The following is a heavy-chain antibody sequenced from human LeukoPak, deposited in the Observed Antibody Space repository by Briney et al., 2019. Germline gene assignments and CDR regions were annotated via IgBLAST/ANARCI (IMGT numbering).Heavy chain of an antibody. CDR2: ISYDGSNK. V-gene: IGHV3-30-3*01. J-gene: IGHJ5*02. D-gene: IGHD2-2*01. CDR1: GFTFSSYA. Sequence: GGSLRLSCAASGFTFSSYAMHWVRQAPGKGLEWVAVISYDGSNKYYADSVKGRFTISRDNSKNTLYLQMNSLRAEDTAVYYRARGYPYCSSTSCARAYNWFDPWGQGTLVTVSS. CDR3: ARGYPYCSSTSCARAYNWFDP.